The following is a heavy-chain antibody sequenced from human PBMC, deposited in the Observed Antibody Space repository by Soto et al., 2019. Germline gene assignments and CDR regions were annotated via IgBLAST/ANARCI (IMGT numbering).Heavy chain of an antibody. J-gene: IGHJ6*02. V-gene: IGHV3-30-3*01. CDR3: VAHDPYYPTGV. Sequence: QVQLVESVGGVVQPGRSLRVSCAASGITISNYVMYWVRQAPGKGLEWVAAISYDGSNKQYSDSVKGRFTISRDNSKNTLYLQMNSLRDVDTPVYHCVAHDPYYPTGVWGQGTTDAVSS. D-gene: IGHD3-10*01. CDR2: ISYDGSNK. CDR1: GITISNYV.